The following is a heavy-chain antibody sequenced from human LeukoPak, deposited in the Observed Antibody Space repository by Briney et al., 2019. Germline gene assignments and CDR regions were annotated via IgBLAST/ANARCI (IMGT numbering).Heavy chain of an antibody. CDR1: GGSISSSSYY. CDR2: IYYSGST. J-gene: IGHJ4*02. V-gene: IGHV4-30-4*08. CDR3: ARGGRGYSYAEGYYFDY. Sequence: PSETLSLTCTVSGGSISSSSYYWGWVRQAPGKGLEWIGYIYYSGSTYYNPSLKSRVAISVDTSKNQFSLKLSSVTAADTAVYYCARGGRGYSYAEGYYFDYWGQGTLVTVSS. D-gene: IGHD5-18*01.